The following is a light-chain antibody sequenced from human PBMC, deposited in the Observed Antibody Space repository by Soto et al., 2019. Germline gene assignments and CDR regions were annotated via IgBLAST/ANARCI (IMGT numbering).Light chain of an antibody. CDR3: TSYSSSDIFYV. J-gene: IGLJ1*01. V-gene: IGLV2-14*01. CDR2: QVT. Sequence: QSALTQPASVSASPGQSITISYTGTSSDVGGYKFVSWYQHHPGKAPKLMIYQVTNRPSRVSNRFSGSKSGNTASLTISGLQADDEADYYCTSYSSSDIFYVFGTGTKVTVL. CDR1: SSDVGGYKF.